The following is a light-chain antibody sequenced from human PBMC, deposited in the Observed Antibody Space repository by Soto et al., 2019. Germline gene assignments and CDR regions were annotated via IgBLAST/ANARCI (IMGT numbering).Light chain of an antibody. V-gene: IGLV2-23*01. CDR3: SDYAGAVV. CDR2: EGS. Sequence: QSVLTQPASVSGSPGQSITISCTGTSTYNLVSWYQHHPGKAPKLMIYEGSNRPSGMSNRFSDSKSGTTASLTISGLQDEDESDYHCSDYAGAVVFGGGTKLTVL. CDR1: STYNL. J-gene: IGLJ2*01.